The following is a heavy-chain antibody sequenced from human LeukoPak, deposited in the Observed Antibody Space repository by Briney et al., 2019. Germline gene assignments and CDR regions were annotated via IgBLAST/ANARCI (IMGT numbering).Heavy chain of an antibody. V-gene: IGHV3-7*01. CDR2: IKQDGSEK. CDR3: ARTPRYTYGPGDFDY. J-gene: IGHJ4*02. D-gene: IGHD5-18*01. Sequence: GGSLRLSCAASGFTFSSYWMSWVRQAPGKGPEWVANIKQDGSEKYYVDSVKGRFTISRDNAKNSLYLQMNSLRAEDTAVYYCARTPRYTYGPGDFDYWGQGTLVTVSS. CDR1: GFTFSSYW.